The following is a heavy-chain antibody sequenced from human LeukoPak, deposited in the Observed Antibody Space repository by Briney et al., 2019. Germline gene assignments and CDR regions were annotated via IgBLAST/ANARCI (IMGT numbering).Heavy chain of an antibody. J-gene: IGHJ3*02. CDR3: ARPIAAAGPGAFDI. CDR1: GYTFTSYG. V-gene: IGHV1-18*01. Sequence: ASVTVSCTASGYTFTSYGISWVRQAPGQGLEWMGWISAYNGNTNYAQKLQGRVTMTTDTSTSTAYMELRSLRSDDTAVYYCARPIAAAGPGAFDIWGQGTMVTVSS. D-gene: IGHD6-13*01. CDR2: ISAYNGNT.